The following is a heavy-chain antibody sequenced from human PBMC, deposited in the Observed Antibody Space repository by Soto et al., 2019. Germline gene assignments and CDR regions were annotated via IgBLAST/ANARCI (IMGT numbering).Heavy chain of an antibody. CDR3: ARDGGPRSSARFDP. J-gene: IGHJ5*02. CDR2: IYYSGST. D-gene: IGHD6-6*01. V-gene: IGHV4-30-4*01. Sequence: SSETLSLTCTVSGGSISSGDYYWSWIRQPPGKGLEWIGYIYYSGSTYYNPSLKSRVTISVDTSKNQFSLKLSSVTAADTAVYYCARDGGPRSSARFDPWGQGTLVTVSS. CDR1: GGSISSGDYY.